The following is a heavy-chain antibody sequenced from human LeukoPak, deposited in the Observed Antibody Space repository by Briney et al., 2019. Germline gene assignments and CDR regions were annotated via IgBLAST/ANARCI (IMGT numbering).Heavy chain of an antibody. D-gene: IGHD2-2*01. Sequence: ASVKVSCKASGYTFSDYYMHWVRQAPGQGLEWMGWIKPDSGNTHYAQEFQGRVTMTGDTSISTAYMELSSLKSDDTAVYYCAQLLFMRDAFDIWGQGTVVTVSS. CDR2: IKPDSGNT. CDR1: GYTFSDYY. CDR3: AQLLFMRDAFDI. J-gene: IGHJ3*02. V-gene: IGHV1-2*02.